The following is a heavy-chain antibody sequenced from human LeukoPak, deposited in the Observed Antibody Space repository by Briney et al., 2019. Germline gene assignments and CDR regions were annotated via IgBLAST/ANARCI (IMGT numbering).Heavy chain of an antibody. J-gene: IGHJ4*02. V-gene: IGHV3-9*01. Sequence: PGRSLRLSCAASGFTFEDYAIHWVRQAPGKGLEWVSVITWNSGSIVYADSVKGRFTISRDNAKKSLYLQMNSLRAEDTALYYCAKDKGRGYSYLDYCGQGTLVTVSS. CDR1: GFTFEDYA. D-gene: IGHD5-18*01. CDR3: AKDKGRGYSYLDY. CDR2: ITWNSGSI.